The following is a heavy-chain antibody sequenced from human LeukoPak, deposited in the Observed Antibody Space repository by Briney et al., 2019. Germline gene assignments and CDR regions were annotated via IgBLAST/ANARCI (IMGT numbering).Heavy chain of an antibody. V-gene: IGHV1-2*06. Sequence: ASVKVSCKASGYTFTGYYMHWVRQAPGQGLEWMGRINPNSGGTNYAQKFQGRVTMTRDTSISTAYMELSRLRSDGTAVYYCARDRDYYDSSGQQGFDYWGQGTLVTVSS. D-gene: IGHD3-22*01. CDR1: GYTFTGYY. CDR3: ARDRDYYDSSGQQGFDY. CDR2: INPNSGGT. J-gene: IGHJ4*02.